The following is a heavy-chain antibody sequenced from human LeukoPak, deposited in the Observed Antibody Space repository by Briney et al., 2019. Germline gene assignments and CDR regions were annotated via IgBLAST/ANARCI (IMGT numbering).Heavy chain of an antibody. V-gene: IGHV4-39*01. CDR1: GGSISISSYY. CDR2: IYYSGIT. CDR3: ARQPEGWYGPYYYYMDV. D-gene: IGHD6-19*01. Sequence: PSETLSLTCAVSGGSISISSYYWGWIRQPPGKGLEWIGTIYYSGITYYNPSLKSRVTISVDTSKNQFSLKLSSVTAADTAVYYCARQPEGWYGPYYYYMDVWGKGTTVTISS. J-gene: IGHJ6*03.